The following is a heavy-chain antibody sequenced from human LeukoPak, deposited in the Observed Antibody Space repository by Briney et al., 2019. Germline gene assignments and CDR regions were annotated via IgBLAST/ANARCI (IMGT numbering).Heavy chain of an antibody. D-gene: IGHD4-17*01. J-gene: IGHJ4*02. CDR2: ISSDESST. Sequence: PGGSLRLSCAASGFTFSSYWMHWVRQVPGKGLVWVSRISSDESSTSYADSVKGRFTISRDNAKNTLYLQMNSLRVEDTAVYYCARPGHGDSGRSDYFDYWGQGALVTGSS. CDR3: ARPGHGDSGRSDYFDY. V-gene: IGHV3-74*01. CDR1: GFTFSSYW.